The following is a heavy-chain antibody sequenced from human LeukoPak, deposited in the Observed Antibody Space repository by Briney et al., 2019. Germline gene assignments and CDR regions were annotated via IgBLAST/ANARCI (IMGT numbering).Heavy chain of an antibody. CDR1: GFTFSSYG. D-gene: IGHD2-21*01. J-gene: IGHJ4*02. CDR3: ARVDGVCGCSLDY. CDR2: IRYDGSNK. Sequence: GGSLRLSCVASGFTFSSYGMHWVRQAPGKGLEWVAFIRYDGSNKYYADSVKGRFTISRDNSKNTLSLQMNSLRAEDTAVYYCARVDGVCGCSLDYWGQGTLVTVSS. V-gene: IGHV3-30*02.